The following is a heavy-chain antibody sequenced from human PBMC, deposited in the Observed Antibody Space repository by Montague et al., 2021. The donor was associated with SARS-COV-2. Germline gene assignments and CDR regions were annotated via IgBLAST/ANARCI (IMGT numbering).Heavy chain of an antibody. CDR2: IYYTGST. J-gene: IGHJ3*01. CDR3: VRDFYDTSDYFQGTFDV. Sequence: SETLSLTCTVSGGSISSSSYYWGWIRQPPGKGLEWIGYIYYTGSTNYNPSLRNRITISIDTSANQFSLKLRSVTPADTAVYYCVRDFYDTSDYFQGTFDVWGHGTVVSVSS. CDR1: GGSISSSSYY. V-gene: IGHV4-39*07. D-gene: IGHD3-22*01.